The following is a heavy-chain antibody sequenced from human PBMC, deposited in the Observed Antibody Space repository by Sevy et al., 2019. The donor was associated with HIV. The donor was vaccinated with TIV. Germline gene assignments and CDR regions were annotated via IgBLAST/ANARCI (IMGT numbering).Heavy chain of an antibody. V-gene: IGHV4-59*01. Sequence: SETLSLTCTVSGGSFSSYYWSWIRQPPGKGLEWIGYIYYSGSTNYNPSLKSRVTISVDTSKNQFSQKLSSVTAADTDVYYCARDLHYGYSNDRARNYYMDDWGKGTTVTVSS. D-gene: IGHD4-4*01. J-gene: IGHJ6*03. CDR1: GGSFSSYY. CDR3: ARDLHYGYSNDRARNYYMDD. CDR2: IYYSGST.